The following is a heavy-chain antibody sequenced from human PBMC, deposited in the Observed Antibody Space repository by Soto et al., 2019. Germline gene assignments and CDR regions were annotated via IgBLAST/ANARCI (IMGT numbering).Heavy chain of an antibody. Sequence: QVQLVESGGGVVQPGRSLRLSCAASGFTFSSYGMHWVRQAPGKGLEWVAVIWYDGSNKYYADSVKGRFTISRDNSKNTLYLQMNSLRAEDTAVYYCAGGGSGYRGYGHFDYWGQGTLVTVSS. CDR1: GFTFSSYG. D-gene: IGHD5-12*01. V-gene: IGHV3-33*01. J-gene: IGHJ4*02. CDR2: IWYDGSNK. CDR3: AGGGSGYRGYGHFDY.